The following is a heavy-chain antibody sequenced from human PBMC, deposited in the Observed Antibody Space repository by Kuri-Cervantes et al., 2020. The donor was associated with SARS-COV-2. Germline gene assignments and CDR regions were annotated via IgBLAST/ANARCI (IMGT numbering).Heavy chain of an antibody. V-gene: IGHV3-66*02. CDR3: ARDLGPSGFDY. J-gene: IGHJ4*02. CDR1: GFTLSSYG. Sequence: GGSLRLSCAASGFTLSSYGMHWVRQAPGKGLEWVSVIYSGGSTYYADSVKGRFTISSDNSKNTLYLQMNSLRAEDTAVYYCARDLGPSGFDYRGQGTRVTVSS. CDR2: IYSGGST. D-gene: IGHD3-10*01.